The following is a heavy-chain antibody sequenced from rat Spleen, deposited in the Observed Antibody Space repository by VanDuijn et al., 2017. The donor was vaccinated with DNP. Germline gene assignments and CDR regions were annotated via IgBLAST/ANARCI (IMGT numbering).Heavy chain of an antibody. D-gene: IGHD1-2*01. CDR1: GFTFSDYY. CDR2: ISYDGGST. J-gene: IGHJ2*01. CDR3: AKDDSSYSFDY. Sequence: EVQLVESGGGLVQPGGSMKLSCVASGFTFSDYYMAWVRQAPTKGLEWVAYISYDGGSTYYGDSVKGRFTISRDNAKSTLYLQMESLRSEDTATYYCAKDDSSYSFDYWGQGVMVTVSS. V-gene: IGHV5-20*01.